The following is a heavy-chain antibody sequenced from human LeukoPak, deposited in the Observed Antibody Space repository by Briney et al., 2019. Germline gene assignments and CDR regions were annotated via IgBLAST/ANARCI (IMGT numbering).Heavy chain of an antibody. V-gene: IGHV3-7*01. Sequence: GGSLRLSCAASGFTFSSYWMSWVRQAPGKGLEWVAHIKEDGSEKNYVDSVKGRFTISRDNAKNSLYLQLNSLRAEDTAVYYCARWSQFGSSSVGAHHFDHWGQGTLVTFSS. J-gene: IGHJ4*02. D-gene: IGHD6-6*01. CDR3: ARWSQFGSSSVGAHHFDH. CDR2: IKEDGSEK. CDR1: GFTFSSYW.